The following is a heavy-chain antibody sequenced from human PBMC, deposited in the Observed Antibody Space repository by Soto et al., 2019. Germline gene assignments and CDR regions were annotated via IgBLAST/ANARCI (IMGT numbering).Heavy chain of an antibody. Sequence: GGSLRLSCVVSGFPFSYYTMNWVRQAPGKGPEWVAKINDIGSEKYYLDSVKGRFTISRDNSKNSLFMHMVSLKASDTAMYYCARRSYGPTDYWGQGTLVTVSS. CDR3: ARRSYGPTDY. V-gene: IGHV3-7*03. J-gene: IGHJ4*02. CDR2: INDIGSEK. CDR1: GFPFSYYT. D-gene: IGHD5-18*01.